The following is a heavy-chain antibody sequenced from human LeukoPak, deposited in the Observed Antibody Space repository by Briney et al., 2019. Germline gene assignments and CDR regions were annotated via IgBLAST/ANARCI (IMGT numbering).Heavy chain of an antibody. CDR3: ARTYYSSPKYYYGMDV. Sequence: GESLKISCKGSGYSFASFWIGWVRQMPGKGLEWVAIIYPANSDSRYSPSFQGQVTISADKSISTAYLQWSSLKASDTAIYYCARTYYSSPKYYYGMDVWGQGTTVTVP. CDR1: GYSFASFW. CDR2: IYPANSDS. D-gene: IGHD3-22*01. J-gene: IGHJ6*02. V-gene: IGHV5-51*01.